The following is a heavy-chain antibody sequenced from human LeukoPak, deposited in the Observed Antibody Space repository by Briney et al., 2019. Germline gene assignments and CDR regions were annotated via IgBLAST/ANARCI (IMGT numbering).Heavy chain of an antibody. Sequence: GGSLRLSCAASGFTFSSYTIHWVRQAPGKGLEWVTVISYDGSIKYYADSVKGRFTISRDSSENTLDLQMSSLRVEDTAVYYCARDGYCSSNSCLDYWGQGTLVTVSS. J-gene: IGHJ4*02. D-gene: IGHD2-2*03. CDR3: ARDGYCSSNSCLDY. CDR2: ISYDGSIK. V-gene: IGHV3-30-3*01. CDR1: GFTFSSYT.